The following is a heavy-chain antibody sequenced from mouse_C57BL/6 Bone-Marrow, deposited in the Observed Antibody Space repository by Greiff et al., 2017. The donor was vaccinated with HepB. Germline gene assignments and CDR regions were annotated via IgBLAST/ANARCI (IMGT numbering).Heavy chain of an antibody. D-gene: IGHD1-1*01. J-gene: IGHJ4*01. V-gene: IGHV1-81*01. CDR2: IYPRSGNT. CDR1: GYTFTSYG. CDR3: ARRYGYAMDY. Sequence: VHLVESGAELARPGASVKLSCKASGYTFTSYGISWVKQRTGQGLEWIGEIYPRSGNTYYNEKFKGKATLTADKSSSTAYMELRSLTSEDSAVYFCARRYGYAMDYWGQGTSVTVSS.